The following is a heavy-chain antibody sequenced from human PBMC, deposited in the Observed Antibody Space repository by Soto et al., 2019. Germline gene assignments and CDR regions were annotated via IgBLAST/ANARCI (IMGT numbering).Heavy chain of an antibody. CDR2: ISAYNGNT. CDR1: GYTFTSYG. Sequence: ASVKVSCKASGYTFTSYGISWVRQAPGQGLEWMGWISAYNGNTNYAQKLQGRVTMTTDTSTSTAYMELRCLRSDDTAVYYCARAYRIAAAGSYFDYWGQGTLVTVSS. V-gene: IGHV1-18*01. D-gene: IGHD6-13*01. J-gene: IGHJ4*02. CDR3: ARAYRIAAAGSYFDY.